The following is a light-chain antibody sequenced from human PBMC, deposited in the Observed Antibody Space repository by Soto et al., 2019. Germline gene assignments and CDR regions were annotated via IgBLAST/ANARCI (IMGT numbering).Light chain of an antibody. Sequence: QSVLTQPPSVSGAPGQRVTISCTGSSSNIGAGYDVHWYQQLPGTAPKLLIYVNSNRPSGVPDRFSGSKSGTSASLAITGLQAEDEADYYCQSYDSSLRKVIGGGTKLTVL. CDR3: QSYDSSLRKV. CDR2: VNS. V-gene: IGLV1-40*01. CDR1: SSNIGAGYD. J-gene: IGLJ2*01.